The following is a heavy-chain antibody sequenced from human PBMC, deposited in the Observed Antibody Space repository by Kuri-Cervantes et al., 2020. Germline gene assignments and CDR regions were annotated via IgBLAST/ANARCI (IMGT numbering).Heavy chain of an antibody. CDR3: ARDAKYYHDSSGYY. CDR1: GFTFSSYW. J-gene: IGHJ4*02. V-gene: IGHV3-7*01. D-gene: IGHD3-22*01. Sequence: GGSLRLSCAASGFTFSSYWMSWVRQAPGKGLEWVANIKQDGSEKYYVDSVKGRFTISRDNAKNSVYLQMNNLRAEDTAVYYCARDAKYYHDSSGYYWGQGTLVTVSS. CDR2: IKQDGSEK.